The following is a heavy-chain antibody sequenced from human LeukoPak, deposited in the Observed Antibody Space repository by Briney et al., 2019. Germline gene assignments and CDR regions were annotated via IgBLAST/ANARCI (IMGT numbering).Heavy chain of an antibody. J-gene: IGHJ3*02. Sequence: PGGSQRLSCAASGFTFTNFAMSWVRQAPGKGLEWVSGISGSGGNTYFADSVKGQFTISRDNSRNTLYLQMNNLRAEDTAVYYCATHRNREPWELLFAFDIWGQGTMVTVSS. CDR3: ATHRNREPWELLFAFDI. D-gene: IGHD1-26*01. CDR1: GFTFTNFA. CDR2: ISGSGGNT. V-gene: IGHV3-23*01.